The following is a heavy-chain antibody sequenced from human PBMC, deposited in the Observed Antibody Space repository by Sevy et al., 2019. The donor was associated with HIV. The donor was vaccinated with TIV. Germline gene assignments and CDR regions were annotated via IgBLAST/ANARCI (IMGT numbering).Heavy chain of an antibody. CDR1: GFTFSGYW. CDR3: AREGAGGFDY. Sequence: GGSLSLSCAASGFTFSGYWMSWVRQAPGKGLQWVDNIKQDGSKNEFVDSVKGRFTISRDNPKNSLYLQMNSLRAEDTAVYYCAREGAGGFDYWGQGTLVTVSS. J-gene: IGHJ4*02. CDR2: IKQDGSKN. D-gene: IGHD2-15*01. V-gene: IGHV3-7*01.